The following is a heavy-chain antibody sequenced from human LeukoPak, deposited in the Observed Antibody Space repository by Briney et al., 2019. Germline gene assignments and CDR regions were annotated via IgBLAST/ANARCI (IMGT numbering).Heavy chain of an antibody. CDR2: ISGSGGTT. CDR3: AKSPYFYNSGRYVDV. Sequence: GGSLRLSCAASGFTFDDYGMSWVRQAPGKGLEWVSSISGSGGTTYYADSIKGRFTISRDSSKNMLYLQMNRLRAEDTAVYYCAKSPYFYNSGRYVDVWGKGTTVTVSS. D-gene: IGHD3-10*01. CDR1: GFTFDDYG. J-gene: IGHJ6*03. V-gene: IGHV3-23*01.